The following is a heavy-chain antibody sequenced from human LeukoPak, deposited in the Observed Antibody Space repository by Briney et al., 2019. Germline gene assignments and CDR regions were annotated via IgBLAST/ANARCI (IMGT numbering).Heavy chain of an antibody. Sequence: ASVKVSCKASGYTFTSYYMHWVRQAPGQGLEWMGITNPSGGSTTYAQKFQGRVTMTRDTSTSTVYMELSSLRSEDTAVYYCARVQYYYGSGSYGFFDSWGQGTLVTVSS. D-gene: IGHD3-10*01. CDR3: ARVQYYYGSGSYGFFDS. J-gene: IGHJ4*02. CDR1: GYTFTSYY. CDR2: TNPSGGST. V-gene: IGHV1-46*01.